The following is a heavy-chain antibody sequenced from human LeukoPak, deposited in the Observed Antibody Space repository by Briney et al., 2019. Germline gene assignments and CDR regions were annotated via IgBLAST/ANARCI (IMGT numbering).Heavy chain of an antibody. Sequence: ASVKVSCTASGYTFTGYYMHWVRQAPGQGLEWMGRINPNSGGTNYAQKFQGRVTMTRDTSISTAYMELSRLRSDDTAVYYCARGPNPSMRYCSSTSCRWFDPWGQGTLVTVSS. D-gene: IGHD2-2*01. J-gene: IGHJ5*02. CDR3: ARGPNPSMRYCSSTSCRWFDP. V-gene: IGHV1-2*06. CDR1: GYTFTGYY. CDR2: INPNSGGT.